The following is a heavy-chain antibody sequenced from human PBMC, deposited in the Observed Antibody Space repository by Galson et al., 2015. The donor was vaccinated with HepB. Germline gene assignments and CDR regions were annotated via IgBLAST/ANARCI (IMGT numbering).Heavy chain of an antibody. Sequence: SLRLSCAASGFTFSSYAISWVRQAPGKGLEWVSSISDSGGSTYYADSVKGRFTISRDNSKNTLSLQMNSLRAEDTAIYYCAKATTGSGYRLDYWGQGTLVTVSS. J-gene: IGHJ4*02. D-gene: IGHD1-1*01. V-gene: IGHV3-23*01. CDR3: AKATTGSGYRLDY. CDR1: GFTFSSYA. CDR2: ISDSGGST.